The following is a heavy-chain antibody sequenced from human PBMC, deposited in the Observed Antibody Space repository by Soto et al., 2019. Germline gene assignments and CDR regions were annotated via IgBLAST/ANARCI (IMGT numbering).Heavy chain of an antibody. CDR2: INAGNGNT. D-gene: IGHD2-15*01. CDR3: ASVVVVVAASFAFDI. Sequence: ASVKVSCKASGYTFTSYAMHWVRQAPGQRLEWMGWINAGNGNTKYSQKFQGRVTITRDTSASTAYMELSSLRSEDTAVYYCASVVVVVAASFAFDIWGQGTMVTVSS. V-gene: IGHV1-3*01. CDR1: GYTFTSYA. J-gene: IGHJ3*02.